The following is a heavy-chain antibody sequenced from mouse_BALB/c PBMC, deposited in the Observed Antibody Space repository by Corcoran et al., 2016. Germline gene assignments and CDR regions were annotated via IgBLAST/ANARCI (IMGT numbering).Heavy chain of an antibody. D-gene: IGHD1-1*01. CDR3: VRLITTVHYYAMDS. Sequence: QIQLQQSGPELVKPGASVKISCKASGYTFTDYYINWVKQKLGQGLEWIGWMYPGSGNTKYNEKFKGKATLTVGTSSSTAYMQLSSLTSEDTAVYFCVRLITTVHYYAMDSWGQGTSVTVSS. CDR2: MYPGSGNT. V-gene: IGHV1-84*02. CDR1: GYTFTDYY. J-gene: IGHJ4*01.